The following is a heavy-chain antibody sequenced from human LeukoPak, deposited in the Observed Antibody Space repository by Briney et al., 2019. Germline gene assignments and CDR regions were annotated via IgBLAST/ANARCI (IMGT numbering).Heavy chain of an antibody. CDR3: AGGDPYSSGWHYEHAEDFQH. CDR1: GGPFSGYY. J-gene: IGHJ1*01. V-gene: IGHV4-34*01. CDR2: FNHSGRT. D-gene: IGHD6-19*01. Sequence: PSETLSLTLAVHGGPFSGYYWGWIPQPPGKGLGLVGEFNHSGRTNYNPSLKSRVTISVDTSKNQFSLKLSSVTAADTAVYYCAGGDPYSSGWHYEHAEDFQHWGQGTLVTVSS.